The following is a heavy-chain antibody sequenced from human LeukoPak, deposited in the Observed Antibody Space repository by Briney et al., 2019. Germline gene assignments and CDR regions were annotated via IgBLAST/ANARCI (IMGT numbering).Heavy chain of an antibody. D-gene: IGHD6-13*01. V-gene: IGHV4-59*08. CDR1: GGSTSRYY. Sequence: SETLSLTCTVSGGSTSRYYWSWIRQPPGQRLEWLGYLYYSGSTTYNPSLKSRLTMSLDTSKNQISLRLISLAAADTAVYYCARLPGIAAIWGQGTLVTVSS. J-gene: IGHJ4*02. CDR3: ARLPGIAAI. CDR2: LYYSGST.